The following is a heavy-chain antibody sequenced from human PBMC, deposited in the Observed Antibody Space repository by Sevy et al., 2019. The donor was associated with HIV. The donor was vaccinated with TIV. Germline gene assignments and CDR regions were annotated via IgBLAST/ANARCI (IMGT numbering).Heavy chain of an antibody. D-gene: IGHD2-15*01. CDR3: AKAYCGGGGRYSNFDY. CDR2: ISGGGGTT. CDR1: RFTFRDYA. Sequence: GGSLRLSCTASRFTFRDYAMTWVRQAPGKGLEWVSTISGGGGTTDYTDSVKGRFTISRDNSKNMLYLHMNSLRAEDTAVYYCAKAYCGGGGRYSNFDYWGQGTLVTVSS. J-gene: IGHJ4*02. V-gene: IGHV3-23*01.